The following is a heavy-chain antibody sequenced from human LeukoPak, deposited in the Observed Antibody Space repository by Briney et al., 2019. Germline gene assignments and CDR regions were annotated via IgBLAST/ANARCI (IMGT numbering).Heavy chain of an antibody. CDR3: ARPPSRGYSSSFEY. V-gene: IGHV5-51*01. CDR2: IYPDESNI. CDR1: GYSFPTYW. Sequence: GESLKIPCKGSGYSFPTYWIAWVRQMPGKGPEWMGIIYPDESNIRYSPSFQGQVTISADKSISTAYLQWSSLKASDTAMYYCARPPSRGYSSSFEYWGQGTLVTVSS. D-gene: IGHD2-2*03. J-gene: IGHJ4*02.